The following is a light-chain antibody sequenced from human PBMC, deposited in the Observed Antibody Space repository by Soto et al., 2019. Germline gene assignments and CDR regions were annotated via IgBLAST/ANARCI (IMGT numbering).Light chain of an antibody. J-gene: IGLJ2*01. V-gene: IGLV2-14*01. Sequence: QSALTQPASVSGSPGQSITISCTGTSSDVGGYNYVAWYQQHPGKVPKLMIYGVSNRPSGVPNRFSGSKSDNTASLTISGLQAEDEANYYCSSFTSSNTLVFGEGTKLTVL. CDR1: SSDVGGYNY. CDR2: GVS. CDR3: SSFTSSNTLV.